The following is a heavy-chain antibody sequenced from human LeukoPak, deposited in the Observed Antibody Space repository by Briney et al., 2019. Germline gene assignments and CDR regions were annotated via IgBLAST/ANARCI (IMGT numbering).Heavy chain of an antibody. J-gene: IGHJ5*02. CDR2: INPNSGGT. Sequence: ASVKVSCKASGYTFTSYDINWVRQAPGQGLEWMGWINPNSGGTNYAQKFQGRVTMTRDTSISTAYMELSRLRSDDTAVYYCARERSSGWIDWFDPWGQGTLVTVSS. D-gene: IGHD6-19*01. V-gene: IGHV1-2*02. CDR1: GYTFTSYD. CDR3: ARERSSGWIDWFDP.